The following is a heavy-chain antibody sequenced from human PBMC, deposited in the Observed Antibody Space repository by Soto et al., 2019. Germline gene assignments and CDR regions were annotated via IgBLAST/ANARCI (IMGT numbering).Heavy chain of an antibody. CDR2: IYHSGST. V-gene: IGHV4-4*02. J-gene: IGHJ4*02. D-gene: IGHD6-6*01. Sequence: SETLSLTCAVSGGSISSSNWWSWVRQPPGKGLEWIGEIYHSGSTNYNPSLKSRVTISVDKSKNQFSLKLSSVTAADTAVYYCATNRRARNNDYWGQGALVTVSS. CDR3: ATNRRARNNDY. CDR1: GGSISSSNW.